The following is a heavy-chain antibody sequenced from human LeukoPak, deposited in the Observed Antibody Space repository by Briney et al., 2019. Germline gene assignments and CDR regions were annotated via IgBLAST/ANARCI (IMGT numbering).Heavy chain of an antibody. CDR1: GYSFTTYG. Sequence: ASVKVSCKASGYSFTTYGITWVRQAPGHGLEWLGWISPYNGGTDYVQKFQGRFTMTTDASTTTAYIELRSLRSDDTAVYYCARGGVTTWIDYWGQGTLVTVSS. D-gene: IGHD1-1*01. J-gene: IGHJ4*02. CDR3: ARGGVTTWIDY. CDR2: ISPYNGGT. V-gene: IGHV1-18*01.